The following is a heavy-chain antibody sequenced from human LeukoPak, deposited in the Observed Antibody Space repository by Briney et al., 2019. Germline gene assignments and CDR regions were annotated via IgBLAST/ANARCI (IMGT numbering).Heavy chain of an antibody. CDR2: IRSKAYGGTT. CDR3: TRAGRGIGYCSSTSCYGFGY. CDR1: GFTFGDYA. V-gene: IGHV3-49*03. D-gene: IGHD2-2*01. J-gene: IGHJ4*02. Sequence: GGSLRLSCTASGFTFGDYAMSWFRQAPGKGLEWVGFIRSKAYGGTTEYAASVKGRFTISRDDSKSIAYLQMNSLKTEDTAVYYCTRAGRGIGYCSSTSCYGFGYWGQGTLVTVSS.